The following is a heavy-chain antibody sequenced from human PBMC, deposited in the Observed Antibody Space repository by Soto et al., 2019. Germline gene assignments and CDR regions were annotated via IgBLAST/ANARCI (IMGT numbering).Heavy chain of an antibody. CDR2: ISAYNGNT. CDR3: ARDLGGALGRRSFDL. CDR1: GYTFTSYG. Sequence: QVQLVQSGAEVKKPGASVKVSCKASGYTFTSYGISWVRQAPGQGLEWMGWISAYNGNTNYAQKRRGRCTMTAEAATGTADRDRRGLRSDETAVYYCARDLGGALGRRSFDLWCRGPLVTVS. J-gene: IGHJ2*01. D-gene: IGHD1-26*01. V-gene: IGHV1-18*01.